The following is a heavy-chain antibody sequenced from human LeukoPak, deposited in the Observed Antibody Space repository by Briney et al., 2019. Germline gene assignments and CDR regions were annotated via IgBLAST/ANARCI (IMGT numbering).Heavy chain of an antibody. J-gene: IGHJ4*02. Sequence: SVKVSCKASGGTFSSYAISWVRQAPGQGLEWMGGIIPIFGTANYAQKFQGRVTVTTDESTSTAYMELSSLRSEDTAVYYCARDQGYDFWSGSLPSDYWGQGTLVTVSS. D-gene: IGHD3-3*01. CDR2: IIPIFGTA. CDR3: ARDQGYDFWSGSLPSDY. CDR1: GGTFSSYA. V-gene: IGHV1-69*05.